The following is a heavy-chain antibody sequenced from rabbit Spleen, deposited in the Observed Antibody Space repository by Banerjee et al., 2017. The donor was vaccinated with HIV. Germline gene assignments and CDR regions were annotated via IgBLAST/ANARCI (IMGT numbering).Heavy chain of an antibody. J-gene: IGHJ6*01. Sequence: QEQLVESGGGLVQPEGSLTLTCKASGFSFSSSYYMCWVRQAPGKGLEWIACIDTGSRDFTFYASWAKGRFTISKTSSTTVTLQMTSLTVADTATYFCARDTGSSFSTYGMDLWGPGTLVTVS. V-gene: IGHV1S45*01. CDR1: GFSFSSSYY. CDR3: ARDTGSSFSTYGMDL. D-gene: IGHD8-1*01. CDR2: IDTGSRDFT.